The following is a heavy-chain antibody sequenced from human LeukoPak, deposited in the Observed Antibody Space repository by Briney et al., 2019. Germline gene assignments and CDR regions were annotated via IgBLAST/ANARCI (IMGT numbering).Heavy chain of an antibody. CDR1: GGSISSSSYY. CDR3: ARGGGMVGANPTPPNAFDI. CDR2: IYYSGST. V-gene: IGHV4-39*07. J-gene: IGHJ3*02. D-gene: IGHD1-26*01. Sequence: PSETLSLTCTVSGGSISSSSYYWGWIRQPPGKGLEWIGSIYYSGSTYYNPSLKSRVTISVDTSKNQFSLKLSSVTAADTAVYYCARGGGMVGANPTPPNAFDIWGQGTMVTVSS.